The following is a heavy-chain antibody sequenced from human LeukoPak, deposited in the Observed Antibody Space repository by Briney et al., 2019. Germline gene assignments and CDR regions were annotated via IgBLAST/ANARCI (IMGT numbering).Heavy chain of an antibody. J-gene: IGHJ4*02. V-gene: IGHV3-9*01. Sequence: PGGSLRLSCAASGFTFSDSGMHWVRQAPGKGLEWVSGISWNSGSIGYADSVKGRFTISRDNAKNSLYLQMNSLRAEDTALYYCAKAQPGYCSGGSCSHFDYWGQGTLVTVSS. CDR1: GFTFSDSG. D-gene: IGHD2-15*01. CDR2: ISWNSGSI. CDR3: AKAQPGYCSGGSCSHFDY.